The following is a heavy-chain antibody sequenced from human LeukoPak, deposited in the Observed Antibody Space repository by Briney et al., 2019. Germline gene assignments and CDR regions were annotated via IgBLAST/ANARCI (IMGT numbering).Heavy chain of an antibody. Sequence: PGGSLRLSCAASGFTFSSYSMNWVRQAPGKGLEWVSYISSSSSTIYYADSVKGRFTISRDNAKNSLYLQMNSLRAEDTAVYYCARDFEAGGHSYGAFDYWGQGTLVTVSS. V-gene: IGHV3-48*04. CDR3: ARDFEAGGHSYGAFDY. CDR2: ISSSSSTI. J-gene: IGHJ4*02. D-gene: IGHD5-18*01. CDR1: GFTFSSYS.